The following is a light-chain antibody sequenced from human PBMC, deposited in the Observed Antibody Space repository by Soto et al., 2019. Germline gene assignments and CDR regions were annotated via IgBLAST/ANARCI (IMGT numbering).Light chain of an antibody. CDR3: SSYASSSPV. CDR1: SSDIGAYNY. V-gene: IGLV2-14*01. J-gene: IGLJ3*02. Sequence: QSVLTQPASVSGSPGQSITISCAGTSSDIGAYNYVSWYQQHPGKAPKVMIYDVSNRPSGVSNRFSGSKSGNTASLTISGLQAEDEADYYCSSYASSSPVFGGGTKVTVL. CDR2: DVS.